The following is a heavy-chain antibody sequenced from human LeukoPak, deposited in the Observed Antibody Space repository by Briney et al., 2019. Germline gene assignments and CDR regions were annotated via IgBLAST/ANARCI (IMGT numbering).Heavy chain of an antibody. V-gene: IGHV4-59*08. CDR1: GGSISSDY. D-gene: IGHD3-10*01. Sequence: PSETLSLTCTVSGGSISSDYWSWIRQPPGKGLEWIGYIYYSGSTNYNPSFKSRVTISVDTSKNKFSLKLSPVTAADTAIYYCARRGYYGWGSVYWGQGTLVTVSS. J-gene: IGHJ4*02. CDR3: ARRGYYGWGSVY. CDR2: IYYSGST.